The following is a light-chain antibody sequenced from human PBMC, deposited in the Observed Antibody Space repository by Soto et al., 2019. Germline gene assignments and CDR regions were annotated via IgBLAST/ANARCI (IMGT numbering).Light chain of an antibody. Sequence: EIVLTQSPATLSLSPGERATLSCRASQSVSSSLAWYQQKPGQAPRLLLYDASNRATGIPARFSGSGSGTDVTLTISSLEPEDFAVYYCQQRSDRPPFTFGPGTKADI. CDR1: QSVSSS. J-gene: IGKJ3*01. V-gene: IGKV3-11*01. CDR3: QQRSDRPPFT. CDR2: DAS.